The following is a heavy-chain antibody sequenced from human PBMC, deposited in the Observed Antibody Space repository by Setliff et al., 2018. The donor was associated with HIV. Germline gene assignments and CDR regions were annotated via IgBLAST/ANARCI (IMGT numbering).Heavy chain of an antibody. CDR3: ASCGSDYYMDV. V-gene: IGHV1-46*03. D-gene: IGHD5-12*01. J-gene: IGHJ6*03. CDR1: GFNFTNYY. CDR2: INASGDKT. Sequence: ASVKVSCKASGFNFTNYYIHWVRQAPGEGLEWVGVINASGDKTNYAQKFQGRLIMTADTSTNTVHMELRSLRSDDTAVYYCASCGSDYYMDVWGRGTTVTVSS.